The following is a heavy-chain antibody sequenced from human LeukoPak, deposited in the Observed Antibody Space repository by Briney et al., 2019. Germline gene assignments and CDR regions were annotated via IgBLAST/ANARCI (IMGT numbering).Heavy chain of an antibody. Sequence: SETLSLTCAVSGGSISSSNWWSWVRQPPGKGLEWIGEIYHSGSTNYNPSLKSRVTISVDKSKYQFSLKLSSVTAADTAVYYCARLYYYDSSGYFFINWGQGTLVTVSS. CDR1: GGSISSSNW. D-gene: IGHD3-22*01. CDR3: ARLYYYDSSGYFFIN. CDR2: IYHSGST. J-gene: IGHJ4*02. V-gene: IGHV4-4*02.